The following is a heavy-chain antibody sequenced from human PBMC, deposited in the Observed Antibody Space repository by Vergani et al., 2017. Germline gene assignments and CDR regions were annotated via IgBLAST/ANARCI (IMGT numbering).Heavy chain of an antibody. V-gene: IGHV3-23*04. CDR1: GFTFSSYW. D-gene: IGHD6-19*01. Sequence: VQLVESGGGVVQPGRSLRLSCAASGFTFSSYWMHWVRQAPGKGLVWVSAISGSGGSTYYADSVKGRFTISRDNSKNTLYMQMNSLRAEDTAVYYCAVREDGAVASVYWGQGTLVTVSS. J-gene: IGHJ4*02. CDR3: AVREDGAVASVY. CDR2: ISGSGGST.